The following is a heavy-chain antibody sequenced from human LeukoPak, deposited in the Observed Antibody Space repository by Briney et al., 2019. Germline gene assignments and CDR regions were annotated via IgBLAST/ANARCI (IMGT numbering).Heavy chain of an antibody. CDR3: ARDQDWSFDY. J-gene: IGHJ4*02. CDR1: GFSFSGYS. V-gene: IGHV3-48*04. CDR2: IRGTSSAM. D-gene: IGHD3-9*01. Sequence: GGSLRLSCAASGFSFSGYSMTWVRQAPGKGLEWVAHIRGTSSAMNYAASVRGRFTISRDNAKNALFLEMSSLRAEDTAVYYCARDQDWSFDYWGQGTLVTVSS.